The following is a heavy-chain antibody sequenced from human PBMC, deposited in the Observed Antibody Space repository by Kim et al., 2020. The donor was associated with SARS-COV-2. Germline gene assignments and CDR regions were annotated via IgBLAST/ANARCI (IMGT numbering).Heavy chain of an antibody. D-gene: IGHD3-3*01. Sequence: SETLSLTCAVYGGSFSGYHWSWIRQSPGKGLEWIGEINHSGSTKYNPSLQSRVTISVDTSKNQFSLKLSSVTAADTAVYFCARMGSIFGVVIARYYFDF. CDR2: INHSGST. CDR1: GGSFSGYH. J-gene: IGHJ4*01. CDR3: ARMGSIFGVVIARYYFDF. V-gene: IGHV4-34*01.